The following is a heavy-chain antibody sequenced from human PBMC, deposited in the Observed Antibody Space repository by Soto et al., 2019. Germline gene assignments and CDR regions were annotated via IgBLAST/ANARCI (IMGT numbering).Heavy chain of an antibody. CDR2: IDPSDSYA. CDR1: VYSFTTYW. CDR3: GRVRVDKAEGWFDP. Sequence: LKISGKGSVYSFTTYWITWVRQVPGKGLEWMGRIDPSDSYANYSPSFQGHVTMSADKSISTAYLQWSSLKASDTAMYYCGRVRVDKAEGWFDPWGQGTLVTVSS. D-gene: IGHD5-12*01. J-gene: IGHJ5*02. V-gene: IGHV5-10-1*01.